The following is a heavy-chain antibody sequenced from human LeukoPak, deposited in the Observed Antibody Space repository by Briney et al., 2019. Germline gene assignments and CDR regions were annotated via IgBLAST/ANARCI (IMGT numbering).Heavy chain of an antibody. V-gene: IGHV4-4*07. Sequence: SETLSLTCTVSGASINSYYFTWIPQPAGKGLEWIGRVFSDGATDYNPSLQSRVTMSLDTSKNQVSLKLSSVAAADTAVYYCARTFCSGGNCFHFDYWGQGTLVTVSS. CDR1: GASINSYY. CDR3: ARTFCSGGNCFHFDY. D-gene: IGHD2-15*01. J-gene: IGHJ4*02. CDR2: VFSDGAT.